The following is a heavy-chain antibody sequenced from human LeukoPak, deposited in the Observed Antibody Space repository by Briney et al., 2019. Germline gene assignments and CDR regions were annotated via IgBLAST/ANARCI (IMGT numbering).Heavy chain of an antibody. Sequence: GSLRLSCAASGFTFSSYGMHWVRQAPGKGLEWVAFIRYDGSNKYYADSVKGRFTISRDNSKNTLYLQMNSLRAEDTAVYYCAKEHYDISPTPDYGMDVWGQGTTVTVSS. CDR3: AKEHYDISPTPDYGMDV. CDR1: GFTFSSYG. CDR2: IRYDGSNK. V-gene: IGHV3-30*02. J-gene: IGHJ6*02. D-gene: IGHD3-9*01.